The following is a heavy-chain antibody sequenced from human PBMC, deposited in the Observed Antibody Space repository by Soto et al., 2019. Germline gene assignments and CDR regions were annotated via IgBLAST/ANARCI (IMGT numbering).Heavy chain of an antibody. V-gene: IGHV4-31*03. CDR2: IYYSGST. Sequence: KSSETLSLTCTVSGGSISSGGYYGSWIRQHPGKGLEWIGYIYYSGSTYYNPSLKSRVTISVDTSKNQFSLKLSSVTAADTAVYYCARDGTGYCSSTSCSNYYYYGMDVWGQGTTVTVSS. D-gene: IGHD2-2*01. J-gene: IGHJ6*02. CDR3: ARDGTGYCSSTSCSNYYYYGMDV. CDR1: GGSISSGGYY.